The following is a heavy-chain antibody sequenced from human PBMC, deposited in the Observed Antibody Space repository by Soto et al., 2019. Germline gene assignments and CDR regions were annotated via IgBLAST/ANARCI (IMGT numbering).Heavy chain of an antibody. Sequence: SETLSLTCSVSGYSVSSSDYYWAWIRQPPGKGLEWIGSMLYSGLTYYNPSLKSRVTLSVDTSKNQFSVRLNSVTASDTAVYYCARDYGDPNYYGMDVWGQGTTVTVSS. CDR1: GYSVSSSDYY. D-gene: IGHD4-17*01. CDR2: MLYSGLT. CDR3: ARDYGDPNYYGMDV. V-gene: IGHV4-39*02. J-gene: IGHJ6*02.